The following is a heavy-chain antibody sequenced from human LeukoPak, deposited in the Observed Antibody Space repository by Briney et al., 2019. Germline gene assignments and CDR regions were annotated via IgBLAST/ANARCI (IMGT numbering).Heavy chain of an antibody. CDR1: GDSISSYY. V-gene: IGHV4-4*07. J-gene: IGHJ4*02. CDR3: ARNHIVTGTYFDS. D-gene: IGHD3-10*01. Sequence: SETLSLTCTVSGDSISSYYWNWIRQPAGKGLEWIGRIYASGYTEYNPSLQTRVTMSVDTSKNEFSLKVDTVTAADTAMYFCARNHIVTGTYFDSWGQGILVTVSS. CDR2: IYASGYT.